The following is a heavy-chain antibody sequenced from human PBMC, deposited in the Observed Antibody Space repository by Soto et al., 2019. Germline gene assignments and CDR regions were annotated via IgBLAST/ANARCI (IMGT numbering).Heavy chain of an antibody. CDR3: ARTYCPTTSCQAHGMDV. Sequence: QVQLQESGPGLVKPSETLSLTCKVSGGSVTSGSYYWPWIRQPPGKGLEGIGYLYYNTNTNYNPSLKSRVTISVDTSKNQFSLKLSSVTAADTAVYYCARTYCPTTSCQAHGMDVWGQGTTVTVSS. J-gene: IGHJ6*02. CDR2: LYYNTNT. V-gene: IGHV4-61*01. CDR1: GGSVTSGSYY. D-gene: IGHD2-2*01.